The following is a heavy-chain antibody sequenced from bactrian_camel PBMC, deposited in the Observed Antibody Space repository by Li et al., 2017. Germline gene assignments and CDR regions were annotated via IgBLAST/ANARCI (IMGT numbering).Heavy chain of an antibody. D-gene: IGHD1*01. CDR3: AAVASRWALARACRYRRDADFGY. CDR2: IDSDGST. V-gene: IGHV3S53*01. Sequence: VQLVESGGGSVHPGGSLSLSCTTDKFTYRSNRMGWFRQAPGKEREGDATIDSDGSTTYVDSVKGRFTLPKDNAKNTLYLQMNSLKPEDTAMYYCAAVASRWALARACRYRRDADFGYWGQGTQVTVS. J-gene: IGHJ6*01. CDR1: KFTYRSNR.